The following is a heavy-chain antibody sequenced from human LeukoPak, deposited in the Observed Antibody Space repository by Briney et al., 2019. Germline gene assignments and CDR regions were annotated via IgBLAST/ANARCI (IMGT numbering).Heavy chain of an antibody. CDR3: ARVPWANYYDIYFDY. V-gene: IGHV1-46*01. D-gene: IGHD3-22*01. CDR2: INPSGGST. CDR1: GYTFTSYY. J-gene: IGHJ4*02. Sequence: GASVKVSCKASGYTFTSYYMHWVRQAPGQGLEWMGIINPSGGSTSYAQKFQGRVTMTRDTSTSTVYMELSSLRSEDTAVYYCARVPWANYYDIYFDYWGQGTLVTVSS.